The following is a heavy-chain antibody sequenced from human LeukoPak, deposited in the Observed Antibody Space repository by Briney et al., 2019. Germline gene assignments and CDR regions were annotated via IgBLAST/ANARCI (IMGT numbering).Heavy chain of an antibody. CDR3: ARQEGIVGATSY. V-gene: IGHV4-39*01. J-gene: IGHJ4*02. Sequence: SETLSLTCTVSGGSISSSSYYWGWIRQPPGKGLEWIGSIYYSGSTYYNPSLKSRVTISVDTSKNQFSLKLSSVTAADTAVYYCARQEGIVGATSYWGQGTLVTVSS. CDR1: GGSISSSSYY. D-gene: IGHD1-26*01. CDR2: IYYSGST.